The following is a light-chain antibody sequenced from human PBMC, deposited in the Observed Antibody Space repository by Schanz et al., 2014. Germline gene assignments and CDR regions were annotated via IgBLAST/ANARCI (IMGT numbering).Light chain of an antibody. Sequence: EVVLTQSPATLSLSPGERATLSCKASQSISGYDLAWYQQKPGQAPRLLIYGASTRATGIPARFSGSGSGTEFTLTISSLQSEDFAVYYCQQYNNWPTFGQGTKLEIK. CDR3: QQYNNWPT. V-gene: IGKV3-15*01. CDR2: GAS. CDR1: QSISGY. J-gene: IGKJ2*01.